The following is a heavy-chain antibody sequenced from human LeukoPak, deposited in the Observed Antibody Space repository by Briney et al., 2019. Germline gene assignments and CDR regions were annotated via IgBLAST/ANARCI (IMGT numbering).Heavy chain of an antibody. CDR1: GGSISSYY. CDR3: ARGHVDTAMVLGY. Sequence: SETLSLTCTVSGGSISSYYWGWIRQPPGKGLEWIGYIYYSGSTNYNPSLKSRVTISVDTSKNQFSLKLSSVTAADTAVYYCARGHVDTAMVLGYWGQGTLVTVSS. J-gene: IGHJ4*02. V-gene: IGHV4-59*01. D-gene: IGHD5-18*01. CDR2: IYYSGST.